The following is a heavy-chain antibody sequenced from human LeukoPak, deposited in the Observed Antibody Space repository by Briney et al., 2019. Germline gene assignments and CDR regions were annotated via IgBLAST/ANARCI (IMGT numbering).Heavy chain of an antibody. V-gene: IGHV4-4*07. CDR3: AGSGYYSRFDY. Sequence: PSETLSLTCTVSGGSISSYYWSRIRQPAGKGLEWIGRIYTSGSTNYNPSLKSRVTMSVDTSKNQFSLKLSSVTAADTAVYYCAGSGYYSRFDYWGQGTLVTVSS. D-gene: IGHD3-22*01. CDR1: GGSISSYY. CDR2: IYTSGST. J-gene: IGHJ4*02.